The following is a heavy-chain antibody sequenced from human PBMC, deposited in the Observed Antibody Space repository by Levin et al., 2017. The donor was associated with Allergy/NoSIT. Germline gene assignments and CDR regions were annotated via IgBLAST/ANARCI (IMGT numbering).Heavy chain of an antibody. J-gene: IGHJ4*02. Sequence: SSETLSLTCTVSGGSIGSSSYYWGWIRQPPGKGLEWIGSIYYTGGTYYNPSLKSRLTISVDTSKNQFSVKLTSVTAADTAVYYCARRFAASSNWDFDYWGQGSLFTVSS. CDR2: IYYTGGT. CDR3: ARRFAASSNWDFDY. V-gene: IGHV4-39*01. CDR1: GGSIGSSSYY. D-gene: IGHD4-11*01.